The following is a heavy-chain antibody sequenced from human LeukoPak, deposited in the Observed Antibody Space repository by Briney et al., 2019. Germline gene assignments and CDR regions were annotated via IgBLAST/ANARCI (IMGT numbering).Heavy chain of an antibody. Sequence: SVKVSCEASAYTFTGHYMHWVRQAPGQGLEWMGRIIPILGIANYAQKFQGRVTITADKSTSTAYMELSSLRSEDTAVYYCARPIAVAGTHDAFDIWGQGTMVTVSS. CDR1: AYTFTGHY. J-gene: IGHJ3*02. V-gene: IGHV1-69*02. D-gene: IGHD6-19*01. CDR2: IIPILGIA. CDR3: ARPIAVAGTHDAFDI.